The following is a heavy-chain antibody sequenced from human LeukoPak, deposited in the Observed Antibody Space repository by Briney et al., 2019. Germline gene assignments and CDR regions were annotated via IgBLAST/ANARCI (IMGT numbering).Heavy chain of an antibody. CDR2: ISSSSSTI. Sequence: GGSLRLSCAASGFTFSSYAMSWVRQAPGKGLEWVSYISSSSSTIYYADSVKGRFTISRDNAKNSLYLQMNSLRDEDTAVYYCARDYGSVGATTPFDYWGQGTLVTVSS. D-gene: IGHD1-26*01. CDR1: GFTFSSYA. CDR3: ARDYGSVGATTPFDY. V-gene: IGHV3-48*02. J-gene: IGHJ4*02.